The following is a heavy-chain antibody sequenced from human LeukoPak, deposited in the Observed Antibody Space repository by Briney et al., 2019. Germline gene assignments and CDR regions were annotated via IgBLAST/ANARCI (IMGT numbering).Heavy chain of an antibody. CDR2: ISSSSSTI. D-gene: IGHD3-3*01. CDR1: GFTFSSYS. CDR3: AKDPLRFLEWLRYFDY. Sequence: TGGSLRLSCAASGFTFSSYSMNWVRQAPGKGLEWVSYISSSSSTIYYADSVKGRFTISRDNAKNSLYLQMNSLRAGDTAVYYCAKDPLRFLEWLRYFDYWGQGTLVTVSS. V-gene: IGHV3-48*01. J-gene: IGHJ4*02.